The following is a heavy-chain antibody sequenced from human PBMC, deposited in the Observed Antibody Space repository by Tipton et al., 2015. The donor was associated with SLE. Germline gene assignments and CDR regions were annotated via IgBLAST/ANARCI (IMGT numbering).Heavy chain of an antibody. D-gene: IGHD3-10*02. V-gene: IGHV1-69*01. CDR3: ARRDRPGYVRYTILMGYSSGFDF. CDR2: IIPIFGTA. CDR1: GGTFSSYA. Sequence: QSGAEVKKPGSSVKVSCKASGGTFSSYAISWVRQAPGQGLEWMGGIIPIFGTANYAQKFQGRVTITADESTSPAYMELSSLRSEDSAVYYCARRDRPGYVRYTILMGYSSGFDFWGQGTTVTVSS. J-gene: IGHJ6*02.